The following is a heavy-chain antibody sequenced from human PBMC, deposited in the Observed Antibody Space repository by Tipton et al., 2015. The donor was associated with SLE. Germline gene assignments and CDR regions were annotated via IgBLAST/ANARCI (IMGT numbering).Heavy chain of an antibody. J-gene: IGHJ5*02. CDR3: VRDTRGGGPIGT. Sequence: TLSLTCIVSGGSISNYYWSLIRQPPGKGLEWIGYVSSSGSTNYNPSLKSRVTISVDTSKNQLSLKLRSVTAADTAVYYCVRDTRGGGPIGTWGRGTLVTVSS. CDR2: VSSSGST. V-gene: IGHV4-59*01. D-gene: IGHD3-16*01. CDR1: GGSISNYY.